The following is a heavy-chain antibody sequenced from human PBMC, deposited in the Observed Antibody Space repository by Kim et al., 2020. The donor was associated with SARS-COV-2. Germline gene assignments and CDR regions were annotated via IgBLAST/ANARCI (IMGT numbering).Heavy chain of an antibody. V-gene: IGHV3-7*03. CDR2: IKQDGSEK. J-gene: IGHJ4*01. D-gene: IGHD1-26*01. CDR1: GFTFGSYG. Sequence: GGSLRLSCVASGFTFGSYGMSWVRHAPGKGLEWVANIKQDGSEKYYVDSVKGRFTISRDNAKNSLYLQMNSLRAEETAVYYCAKGESCDERRGLFDYWG. CDR3: AKGESCDERRGLFDY.